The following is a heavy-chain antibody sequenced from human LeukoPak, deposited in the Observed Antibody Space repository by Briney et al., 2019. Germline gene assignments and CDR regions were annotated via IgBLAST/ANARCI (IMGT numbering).Heavy chain of an antibody. D-gene: IGHD6-19*01. V-gene: IGHV1-2*02. CDR3: ARKKEQWLVRETHKNPFDY. J-gene: IGHJ4*02. Sequence: APVKVSCKASGYTFTGYYMHWVRQAPGQGLEWMGWINPNSGGTNYAQKFQGRVTMTRDTSISTAYMELSGLRSDDTAVYYCARKKEQWLVRETHKNPFDYWGQGTLVTVSS. CDR2: INPNSGGT. CDR1: GYTFTGYY.